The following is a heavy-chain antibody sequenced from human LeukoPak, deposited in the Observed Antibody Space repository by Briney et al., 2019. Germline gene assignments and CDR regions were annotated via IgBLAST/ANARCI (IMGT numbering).Heavy chain of an antibody. J-gene: IGHJ4*02. CDR1: GYTFTGYY. CDR2: INPNSGGT. Sequence: ASVKVSCKASGYTFTGYYMHWVRQAPGQGLEWMGWINPNSGGTNYAQKFQGRVTMTRDTSISTAYMELSRLRSDDTAVYYCARLSDYYDSSGDWGQGTLVTVSS. D-gene: IGHD3-22*01. V-gene: IGHV1-2*02. CDR3: ARLSDYYDSSGD.